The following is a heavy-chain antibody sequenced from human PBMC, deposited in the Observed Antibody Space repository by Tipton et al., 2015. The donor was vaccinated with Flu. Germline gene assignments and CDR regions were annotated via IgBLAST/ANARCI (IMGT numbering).Heavy chain of an antibody. V-gene: IGHV4-4*07. CDR2: IYIGGRT. D-gene: IGHD6-19*01. CDR3: ARERRGGWPFYDAFDI. CDR1: GGSINSYY. Sequence: TLSLTCSVSGGSINSYYWSWIRQPAGKGLEWIGRIYIGGRTNYNPSLKSRVTMSVDLFKNQVSLRLSSVTAADTAVYYCARERRGGWPFYDAFDIWGQGTIVSVSS. J-gene: IGHJ3*02.